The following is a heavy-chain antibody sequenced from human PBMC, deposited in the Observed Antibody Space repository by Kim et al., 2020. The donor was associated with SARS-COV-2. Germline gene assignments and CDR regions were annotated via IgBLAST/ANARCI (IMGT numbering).Heavy chain of an antibody. J-gene: IGHJ4*02. CDR3: ARIMKDRESSSSQIFHY. V-gene: IGHV1-46*01. Sequence: FQGRVTMTRDTSTSTVYMELSSLRSEDTAVYYCARIMKDRESSSSQIFHYWGQGTLVTVSS. D-gene: IGHD6-6*01.